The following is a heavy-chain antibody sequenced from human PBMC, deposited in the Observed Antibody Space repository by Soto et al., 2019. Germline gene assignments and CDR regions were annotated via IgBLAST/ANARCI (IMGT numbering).Heavy chain of an antibody. Sequence: RASVKVSCKASGGTFSSYAISWVRQAPGQGLEWMGGIIPIFGTANYAQKFQGRVTITADESTSTAYMELSSLRSEDTAVYYCARAGKYSSSNRWFDPWGQGTLVTVSS. V-gene: IGHV1-69*13. CDR1: GGTFSSYA. CDR2: IIPIFGTA. D-gene: IGHD6-13*01. CDR3: ARAGKYSSSNRWFDP. J-gene: IGHJ5*02.